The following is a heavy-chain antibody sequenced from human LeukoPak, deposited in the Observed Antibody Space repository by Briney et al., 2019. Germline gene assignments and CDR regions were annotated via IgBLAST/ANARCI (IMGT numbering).Heavy chain of an antibody. V-gene: IGHV1-18*01. Sequence: ASVKVSCKASGYSFTSYGITWVREAPGQGPEWMGWISGSTGNTHYAQNVQGRVTMTTDTATSKAYMELRSLGSDDTAVYYCARVGRDCSSINCYWEDWFDPWGQGTLVTVSS. CDR2: ISGSTGNT. D-gene: IGHD2-2*01. J-gene: IGHJ5*02. CDR1: GYSFTSYG. CDR3: ARVGRDCSSINCYWEDWFDP.